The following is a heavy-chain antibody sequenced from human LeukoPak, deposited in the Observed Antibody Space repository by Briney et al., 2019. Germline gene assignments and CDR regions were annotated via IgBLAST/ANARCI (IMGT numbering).Heavy chain of an antibody. CDR2: ISSNGGNT. CDR3: ARGGEYSSSSLWY. Sequence: GGSLRLSCTAAGFTFNNYAMSWVRQAPGKGLEYVSAISSNGGNTYYANSVKGRFTISRDNSKNTLYLQMGSLRAEDMAVYYCARGGEYSSSSLWYWGQGTLVTVSS. CDR1: GFTFNNYA. D-gene: IGHD6-6*01. V-gene: IGHV3-64*01. J-gene: IGHJ4*02.